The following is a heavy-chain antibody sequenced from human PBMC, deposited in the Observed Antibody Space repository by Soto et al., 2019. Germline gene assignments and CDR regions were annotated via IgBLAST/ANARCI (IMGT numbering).Heavy chain of an antibody. CDR2: IYWDDEK. V-gene: IGHV2-5*02. CDR1: GFSLGTSGVA. Sequence: QITLKESGPTLVKPTQTLTLTCSFSGFSLGTSGVAVGCIRQPPGKALEWLALIYWDDEKHYNPSLRSRLTITKDTSKHQVVLTMTNMDPVDTAKYYCAHKNYFGYWGQGTLVIV. CDR3: AHKNYFGY. J-gene: IGHJ4*02.